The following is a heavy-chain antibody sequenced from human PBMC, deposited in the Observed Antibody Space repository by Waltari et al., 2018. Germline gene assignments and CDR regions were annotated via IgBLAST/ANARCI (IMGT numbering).Heavy chain of an antibody. J-gene: IGHJ4*02. CDR1: GGSISSSSSY. CDR2: IYYSGST. V-gene: IGHV4-39*01. Sequence: QLQLQESGPGLVKPSETLSLTCTVSGGSISSSSSYWGWIRQPPGKGLEWIGSIYYSGSTYYNPSLKSRVTRYVDTSKNQFSLKLSYVTAADTAVYYCARQYGDYPIEIDYWGQGTLVTVSS. CDR3: ARQYGDYPIEIDY. D-gene: IGHD4-17*01.